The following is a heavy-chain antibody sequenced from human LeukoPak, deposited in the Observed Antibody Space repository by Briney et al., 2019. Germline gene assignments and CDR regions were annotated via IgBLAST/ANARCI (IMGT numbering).Heavy chain of an antibody. D-gene: IGHD3-10*01. J-gene: IGHJ6*02. Sequence: ASVKVSCKASGYTFTGYYMHWVRQAPGQGLEWMGWINPNSGGTNYAQKFQGRVPMTRDTSISTAYMELSRLRSDDTAVYYCARDYYGSGPLYYYGMDVWGQGTTVTVSS. V-gene: IGHV1-2*02. CDR3: ARDYYGSGPLYYYGMDV. CDR1: GYTFTGYY. CDR2: INPNSGGT.